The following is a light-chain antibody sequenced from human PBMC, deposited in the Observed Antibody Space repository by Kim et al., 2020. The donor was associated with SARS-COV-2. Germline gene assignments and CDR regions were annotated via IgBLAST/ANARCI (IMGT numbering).Light chain of an antibody. CDR3: QAWDSSTAV. J-gene: IGLJ3*02. V-gene: IGLV3-1*01. Sequence: VSPGQTDSITCSGDKLGNKYAYWYQQKPGQSPGLLIYQHTKRPSGIPERFSGSNSGNTATLTISGTQAMDEADYYCQAWDSSTAVFGGGTQLTVL. CDR1: KLGNKY. CDR2: QHT.